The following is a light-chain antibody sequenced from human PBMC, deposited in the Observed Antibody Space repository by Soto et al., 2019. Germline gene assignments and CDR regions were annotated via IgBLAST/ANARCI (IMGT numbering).Light chain of an antibody. V-gene: IGKV3-15*01. CDR2: GAS. CDR1: QSVRSN. Sequence: EIAMTQSPATLSVSPGERATLSCRASQSVRSNLAWYQQKPGQAPRLLIYGASTRATGIPARFSGSGSGTDFTLTISSLQPEDFAIYYCQQYYNWPPWTFGQGTKVEIK. J-gene: IGKJ1*01. CDR3: QQYYNWPPWT.